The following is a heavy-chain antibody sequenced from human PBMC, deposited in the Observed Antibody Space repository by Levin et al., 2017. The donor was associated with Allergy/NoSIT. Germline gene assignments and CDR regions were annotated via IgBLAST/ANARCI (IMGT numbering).Heavy chain of an antibody. CDR1: EFSLASPG. J-gene: IGHJ4*02. CDR2: MSADGSEM. D-gene: IGHD2/OR15-2a*01. CDR3: ASHYNYNGTFYLFVFQY. V-gene: IGHV3-30*03. Sequence: PGGSLRLSCTASEFSLASPGTHWVRRASGKGLEWVAFMSADGSEMRYADSVMGRFSVSRDSSKKTLYLEMNSLRPEDTALYYCASHYNYNGTFYLFVFQYWGQGAPVTVSS.